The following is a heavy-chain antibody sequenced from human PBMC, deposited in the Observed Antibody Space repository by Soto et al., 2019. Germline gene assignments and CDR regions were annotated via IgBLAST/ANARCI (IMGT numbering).Heavy chain of an antibody. CDR2: IKQDGSEK. CDR3: ARAPRVLGYGQPYFDY. D-gene: IGHD2-8*01. V-gene: IGHV3-7*01. Sequence: PGGSLRLSCAASGFTFSSYWMSWVRQAPGKGLEWVANIKQDGSEKYYVDSVKGRFTISRDNAKNSLYLQMNSLRAEDTAVYYCARAPRVLGYGQPYFDYWGQGTLVTVSS. J-gene: IGHJ4*02. CDR1: GFTFSSYW.